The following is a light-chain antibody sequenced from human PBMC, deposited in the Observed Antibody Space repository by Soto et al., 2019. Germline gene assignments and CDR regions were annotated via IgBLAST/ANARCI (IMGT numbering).Light chain of an antibody. CDR2: EVS. Sequence: QSALTQPPSASGSPGQSVTISCTGTSSDVGAYNYVSWYQQYPGKAPKLMIYEVSKRPSGVPDRFSGSKSGITASLTVSGLQTEDEADYYCSSYTGSNNYVFGPGTKVTVL. J-gene: IGLJ1*01. CDR1: SSDVGAYNY. CDR3: SSYTGSNNYV. V-gene: IGLV2-8*01.